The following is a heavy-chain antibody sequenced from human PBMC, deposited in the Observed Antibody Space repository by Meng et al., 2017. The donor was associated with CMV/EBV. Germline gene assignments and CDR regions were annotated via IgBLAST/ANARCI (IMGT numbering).Heavy chain of an antibody. D-gene: IGHD2-15*01. CDR1: GGSISSSSYY. J-gene: IGHJ6*02. CDR2: TYYRGST. V-gene: IGHV4-39*01. Sequence: SETLSLTCTVSGGSISSSSYYCDWIRQPPGKGLEWIGSTYYRGSTYYNPSLKSRVTISVDTSKNQCSLRLTAVTAADTAVYYCARKPVVVAASDYTMDVWGQGTTVTVSS. CDR3: ARKPVVVAASDYTMDV.